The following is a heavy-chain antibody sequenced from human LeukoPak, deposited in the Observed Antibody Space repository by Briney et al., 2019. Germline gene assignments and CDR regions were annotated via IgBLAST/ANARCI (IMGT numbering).Heavy chain of an antibody. Sequence: SETLSLTCAVYGGSFSGYYWSWIRQPPGKGLEWIGEINHSGSTNYNPSLKSRVTISVDTSKNQFSLKLSSVTAADTAVYYCATLYDIWSGSDFYFDYWGQGTLVTVSS. V-gene: IGHV4-34*01. CDR2: INHSGST. CDR1: GGSFSGYY. CDR3: ATLYDIWSGSDFYFDY. D-gene: IGHD3-3*01. J-gene: IGHJ4*02.